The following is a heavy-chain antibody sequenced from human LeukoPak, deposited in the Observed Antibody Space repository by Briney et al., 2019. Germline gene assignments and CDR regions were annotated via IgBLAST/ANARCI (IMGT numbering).Heavy chain of an antibody. CDR2: INHSGST. J-gene: IGHJ4*02. V-gene: IGHV4-34*01. Sequence: PSETLSLTCAVYGGSFSGYYWNWIRQPPGKGLEWIGEINHSGSTNYNSSLKSRVTISVDTSKNQFSLKLSSVTAADTAVYYCARVGKYDFWSGHDETRLDYWGQGSLVTVSS. CDR3: ARVGKYDFWSGHDETRLDY. D-gene: IGHD3-3*01. CDR1: GGSFSGYY.